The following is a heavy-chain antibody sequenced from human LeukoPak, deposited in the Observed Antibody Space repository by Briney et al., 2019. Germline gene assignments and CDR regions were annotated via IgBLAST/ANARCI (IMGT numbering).Heavy chain of an antibody. J-gene: IGHJ4*02. CDR2: IYYSGST. CDR3: ARDSSPLDY. CDR1: GGSISSYY. D-gene: IGHD6-13*01. Sequence: SETLSLTCTVSGGSISSYYWSWIRQPPGKGLEWIGYIYYSGSTNYNPSLKSRVTISVDTSKNQFSLKLSSVTAADTAVYYCARDSSPLDYWGQGTLVTVSS. V-gene: IGHV4-59*12.